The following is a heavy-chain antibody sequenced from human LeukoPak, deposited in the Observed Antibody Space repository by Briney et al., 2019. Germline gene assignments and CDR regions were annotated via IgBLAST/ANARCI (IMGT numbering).Heavy chain of an antibody. V-gene: IGHV3-7*01. Sequence: GGSLRLSCVASGFTFSSYWMSWVRQAPGKGLEWVANIKQDGSEKYYVDSVKGRFTISRDNAKNSLYLQMNSLRAEDTAVYYCASGYYDSSGYYPFDYWGQGTLVTVSS. CDR3: ASGYYDSSGYYPFDY. CDR2: IKQDGSEK. D-gene: IGHD3-22*01. CDR1: GFTFSSYW. J-gene: IGHJ4*02.